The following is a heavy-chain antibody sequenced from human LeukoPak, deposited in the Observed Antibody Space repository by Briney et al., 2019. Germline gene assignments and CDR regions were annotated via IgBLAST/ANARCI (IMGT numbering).Heavy chain of an antibody. CDR2: INHSGNS. CDR1: GGSFNAYY. D-gene: IGHD3-3*01. V-gene: IGHV4-34*01. Sequence: MTSETLSLTCTVYGGSFNAYYWSWIRQPPGKGLEWIGEINHSGNSNYNPSLKSRVTISVDTSKNQFSLKLSSVTAADTAVYYCAGESYDFWSGYYRYYYYGMDVWGKGTTVTVSS. J-gene: IGHJ6*04. CDR3: AGESYDFWSGYYRYYYYGMDV.